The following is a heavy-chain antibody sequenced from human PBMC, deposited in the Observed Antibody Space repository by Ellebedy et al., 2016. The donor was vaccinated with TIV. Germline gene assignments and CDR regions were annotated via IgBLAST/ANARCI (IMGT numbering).Heavy chain of an antibody. V-gene: IGHV3-23*01. CDR1: GFTFSSYP. CDR3: AKDNCGDECYSIFDGLDV. J-gene: IGHJ3*01. CDR2: ISASGHNT. D-gene: IGHD2-21*01. Sequence: PGGSLRLSCEASGFTFSSYPMSWVRQAPGKGLEWVSSISASGHNTYYPDSLQGQFTISRDNSKNTLYLQMNTLRAEDTAVYYCAKDNCGDECYSIFDGLDVWGRGTTVTVSS.